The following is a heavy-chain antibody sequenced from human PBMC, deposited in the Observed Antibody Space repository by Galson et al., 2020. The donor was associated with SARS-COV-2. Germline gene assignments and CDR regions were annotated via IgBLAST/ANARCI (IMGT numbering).Heavy chain of an antibody. J-gene: IGHJ6*02. D-gene: IGHD3-9*01. CDR3: AREGAYDILTSNYYYYCRDV. CDR2: ISNSGTTV. V-gene: IGHV3-48*03. CDR1: GFSFSSYE. Sequence: GGSLRLSCAASGFSFSSYEMNWVRQAPGKGLEWVSYISNSGTTVYYANSVKGRFTISRDNAKNSLYLQVNSLRAEDTAVYYCAREGAYDILTSNYYYYCRDVWGQGTTVTVSS.